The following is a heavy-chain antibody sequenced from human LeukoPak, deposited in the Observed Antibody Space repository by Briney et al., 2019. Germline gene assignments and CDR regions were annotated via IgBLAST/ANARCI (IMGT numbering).Heavy chain of an antibody. CDR2: IYYSGST. CDR3: AIVLSQPRNWFDP. Sequence: SETLSLTCTVSGGSISSYYWSWIRQPPGKGLEWIGYIYYSGSTNYNPSLKSRVTISVDTSKNQFSLKLSSVTAADTAVYYCAIVLSQPRNWFDPWGQGTLVTVSS. D-gene: IGHD3-10*01. J-gene: IGHJ5*02. V-gene: IGHV4-59*01. CDR1: GGSISSYY.